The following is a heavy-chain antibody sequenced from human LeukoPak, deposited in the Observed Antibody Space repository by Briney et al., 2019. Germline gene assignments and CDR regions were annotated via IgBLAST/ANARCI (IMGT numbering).Heavy chain of an antibody. Sequence: ASVKVSCKASGYTFTSYYMHWVRQAPGQGLEWMGIINPSGGSTNYAQNFQGRVTLTRDTSTSTVYMELSSLRSEDTAIYYCARIRDGYNDAYDLWGQGTVVTVPS. V-gene: IGHV1-46*01. J-gene: IGHJ3*01. D-gene: IGHD5-24*01. CDR2: INPSGGST. CDR3: ARIRDGYNDAYDL. CDR1: GYTFTSYY.